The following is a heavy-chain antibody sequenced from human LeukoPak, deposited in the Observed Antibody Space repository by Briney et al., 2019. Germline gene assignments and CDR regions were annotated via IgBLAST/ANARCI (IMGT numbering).Heavy chain of an antibody. D-gene: IGHD3-22*01. CDR3: AREDYDSSGYYYLYYGMDV. J-gene: IGHJ6*02. CDR1: GGFFSGYY. Sequence: SETLSLTCAVYGGFFSGYYWSWIRQPPGKGLEWIGEINHSGSTNYNPSLKSRVTISVDTSKNQFSLKLSSVTAADTAVYYCAREDYDSSGYYYLYYGMDVWGQGTTVTVSS. V-gene: IGHV4-34*01. CDR2: INHSGST.